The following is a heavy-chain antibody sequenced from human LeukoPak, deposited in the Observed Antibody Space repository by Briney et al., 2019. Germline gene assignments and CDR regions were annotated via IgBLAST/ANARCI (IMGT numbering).Heavy chain of an antibody. J-gene: IGHJ4*02. CDR3: AKNEGSIVVVVAASFDY. V-gene: IGHV3-23*01. CDR2: ISGSGGST. Sequence: PGASLRLSCAASGFTVSSYAMSWVRQAPGKGLEWVSAISGSGGSTYCADSVKGRFTISRDNSKNTLYLQMNCLRAEDTAVYYCAKNEGSIVVVVAASFDYWGQGTLVTVSS. CDR1: GFTVSSYA. D-gene: IGHD2-15*01.